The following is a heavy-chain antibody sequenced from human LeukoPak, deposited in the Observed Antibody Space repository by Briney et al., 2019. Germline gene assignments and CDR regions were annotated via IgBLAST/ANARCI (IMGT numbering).Heavy chain of an antibody. CDR2: IKQDGSEK. Sequence: GGSLRLSCAASGFIFSSYWMSWVRQAPGKGLEWVANIKQDGSEKYYVDSVKGRFTISRDNAKNSLYLQMNSLRAEDTALYYCASGRQLGYWGQGTLVTVSS. D-gene: IGHD3-16*01. CDR1: GFIFSSYW. J-gene: IGHJ4*02. CDR3: ASGRQLGY. V-gene: IGHV3-7*01.